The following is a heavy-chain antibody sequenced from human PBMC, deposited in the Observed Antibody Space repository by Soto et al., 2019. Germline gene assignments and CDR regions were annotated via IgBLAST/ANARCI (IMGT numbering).Heavy chain of an antibody. CDR3: SREGSAPYYYYGMEA. J-gene: IGHJ6*02. Sequence: QVQLEQSAPEVKKPGASVKVSCKASGYTFTTYGISWVRQAPGQGLEWLGWINTHNGNTNYAQNLQGRVIRTADTPANSAYMELRSLRSDDTAIYYGSREGSAPYYYYGMEAGGQGTTVTVS. V-gene: IGHV1-18*01. CDR1: GYTFTTYG. CDR2: INTHNGNT. D-gene: IGHD3-10*01.